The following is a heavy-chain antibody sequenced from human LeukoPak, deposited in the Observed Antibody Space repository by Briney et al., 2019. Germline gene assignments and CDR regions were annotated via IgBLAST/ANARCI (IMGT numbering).Heavy chain of an antibody. J-gene: IGHJ4*02. CDR1: GLTVSSTY. D-gene: IGHD4/OR15-4a*01. V-gene: IGHV3-66*01. Sequence: PGGSLRLSCAASGLTVSSTYMSWVRQAPGKGLEWVSVIYSGGTTYYADSVKGRFTISRDNSKNTLYLQMNSLRTEDTAVYYCARDLYDYGSYWGQGTLVTVSS. CDR2: IYSGGTT. CDR3: ARDLYDYGSY.